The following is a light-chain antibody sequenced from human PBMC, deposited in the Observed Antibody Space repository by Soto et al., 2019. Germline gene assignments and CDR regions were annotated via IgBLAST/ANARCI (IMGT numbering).Light chain of an antibody. CDR1: QTISSS. CDR3: QKTYSTVTQT. CDR2: AAN. Sequence: DIPMTQSPSSLSASVGCRVTITCRASQTISSSLNWYQQETGKAPNLLIYAANILKRGVPSRFSGRVSGTELNLTISSQQPEDFATYYYQKTYSTVTQTFGQWTKVEIK. J-gene: IGKJ1*01. V-gene: IGKV1-39*01.